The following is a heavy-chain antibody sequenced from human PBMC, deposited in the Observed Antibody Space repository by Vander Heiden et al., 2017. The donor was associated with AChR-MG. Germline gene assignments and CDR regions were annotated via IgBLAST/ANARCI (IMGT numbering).Heavy chain of an antibody. CDR3: AGSEGSNDAFDI. V-gene: IGHV3-74*01. CDR2: SKTDGSMT. CDR1: GFTFSRYW. Sequence: EVQLVESGGGLVQPGGSLSLSCAASGFTFSRYWMHWVRQAPGKGLVWVSRSKTDGSMTTYADAVKGRFTVSGDNAKNTVYLKMKSMRAEDTAVYYFAGSEGSNDAFDIWGQGTMVTVSS. J-gene: IGHJ3*02.